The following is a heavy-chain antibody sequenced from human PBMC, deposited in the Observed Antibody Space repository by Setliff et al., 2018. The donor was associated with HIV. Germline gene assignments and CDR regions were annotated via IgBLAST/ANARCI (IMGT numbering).Heavy chain of an antibody. D-gene: IGHD1-1*01. V-gene: IGHV1-24*01. CDR1: GYTLSELS. J-gene: IGHJ5*02. CDR3: ARSPRRELYNDL. CDR2: FDPQDGET. Sequence: ASVKVSCKVYGYTLSELSIHWVRQAPGKGLEWMGYFDPQDGETVYAQKFQGRVTMTRDTSISTAYMELSRLRSDDTAVYYCARSPRRELYNDLWGQGTLVTVSS.